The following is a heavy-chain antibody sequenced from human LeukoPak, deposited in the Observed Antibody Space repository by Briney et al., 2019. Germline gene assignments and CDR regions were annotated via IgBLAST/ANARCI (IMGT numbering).Heavy chain of an antibody. J-gene: IGHJ3*02. V-gene: IGHV1-2*02. D-gene: IGHD1-26*01. CDR2: INPNSGGT. CDR3: ARVVVGPTTPEVAFDI. Sequence: ASVKVSCKASGYTFTGYYMHWVRQAPGQGLEWMGWINPNSGGTNYAQKFQGRVTMTRDTSISTAYMELSRLRSDDTAVYYCARVVVGPTTPEVAFDIWGQGTMVTVSS. CDR1: GYTFTGYY.